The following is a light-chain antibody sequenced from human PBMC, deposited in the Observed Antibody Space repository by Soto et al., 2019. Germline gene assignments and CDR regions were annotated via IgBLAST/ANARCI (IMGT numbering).Light chain of an antibody. CDR2: DAS. J-gene: IGKJ4*01. Sequence: EIVLTQSPATLSLSPGDRATLSCRASENIGYFLPWYQQKPGQAPRLLISDASNRAPGIPTRFSGSGSGTDFTLAIRSLEPEDFAVYYCQQRANWPPLTFGGGTKVEIK. CDR3: QQRANWPPLT. CDR1: ENIGYF. V-gene: IGKV3-11*01.